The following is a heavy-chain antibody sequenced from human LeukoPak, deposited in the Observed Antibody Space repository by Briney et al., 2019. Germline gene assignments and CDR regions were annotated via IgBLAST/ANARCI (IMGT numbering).Heavy chain of an antibody. D-gene: IGHD3-9*01. J-gene: IGHJ6*02. V-gene: IGHV1-2*04. Sequence: ASVKVSCKASGYTFTGYYMHWVRQAPGQGLEWMGWINPNSGGTNYAQKFQGWVTMTRDTSISTAYMELSRLRSDDTAVYYCARLKADYDILTGYGDYGMDVWGQGTTVTVSS. CDR2: INPNSGGT. CDR1: GYTFTGYY. CDR3: ARLKADYDILTGYGDYGMDV.